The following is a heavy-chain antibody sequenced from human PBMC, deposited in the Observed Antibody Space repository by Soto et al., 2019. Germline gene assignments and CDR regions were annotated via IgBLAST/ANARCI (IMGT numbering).Heavy chain of an antibody. J-gene: IGHJ5*02. V-gene: IGHV3-23*01. CDR3: AKERDGSGSYPINWFDP. CDR2: ISGSGGST. CDR1: GFTFSSYA. D-gene: IGHD3-10*01. Sequence: GSLRLSCAASGFTFSSYAMSWVRQAPGKGLEWVSAISGSGGSTYYADSVKGRFTISRDNSKNTLYLQMNSLRAEDTAVYYCAKERDGSGSYPINWFDPWGQGTLVTVSS.